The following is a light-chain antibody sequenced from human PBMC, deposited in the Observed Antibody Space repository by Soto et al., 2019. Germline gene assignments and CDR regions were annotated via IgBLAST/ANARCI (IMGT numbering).Light chain of an antibody. V-gene: IGLV2-14*01. J-gene: IGLJ7*01. CDR3: SSYTSTYTVL. CDR2: EVS. Sequence: QSALTQPASVSGSPGQSISISCTGASSDVGGYTYVSWYQQYPGKAPKLVIFEVSNRPSGISDRFSGSKSGNTASLTISGLQAEDEADYYCSSYTSTYTVLFGGGTQLTVL. CDR1: SSDVGGYTY.